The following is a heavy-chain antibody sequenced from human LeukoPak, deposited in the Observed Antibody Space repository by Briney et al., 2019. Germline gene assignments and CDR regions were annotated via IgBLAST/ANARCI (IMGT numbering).Heavy chain of an antibody. V-gene: IGHV1-46*01. D-gene: IGHD4-11*01. CDR2: INPSGGST. Sequence: ASVKVSCKASGYTLTSYYMHWVRQAPGQGLEWMGIINPSGGSTSYAQKFQGRVTMTRDTSTSTVYMELSSLRSEDTAVYYCAGGGLTTLYYYYYMDVWGKGTTVTVSS. CDR3: AGGGLTTLYYYYYMDV. J-gene: IGHJ6*03. CDR1: GYTLTSYY.